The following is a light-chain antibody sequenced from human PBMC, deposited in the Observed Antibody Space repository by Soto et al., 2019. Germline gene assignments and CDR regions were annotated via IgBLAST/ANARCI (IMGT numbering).Light chain of an antibody. Sequence: GDKVTITCRASHDINNFLAWYHQKAGEVPKLLMYDASTLQSGASSRFSGSGSGTIFTLTISSLQPEDVGSYYCQKYDSVPQTFGQGTKVEVK. CDR1: HDINNF. J-gene: IGKJ1*01. V-gene: IGKV1-27*01. CDR2: DAS. CDR3: QKYDSVPQT.